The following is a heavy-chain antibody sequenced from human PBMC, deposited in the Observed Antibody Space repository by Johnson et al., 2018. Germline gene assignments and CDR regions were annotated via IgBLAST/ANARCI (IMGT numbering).Heavy chain of an antibody. Sequence: EVQLVESGGGLVQPGRSLRLSCAASGFTFDDYAMHWVRQAPGKGLEWVSGISWNSGSIGYADSVKGRFTISRDTAKNSLYLQMNSLRAEDTALYYCAKDIVEVADAPRGMEVWGQGTTVTVSS. J-gene: IGHJ6*02. CDR3: AKDIVEVADAPRGMEV. CDR1: GFTFDDYA. CDR2: ISWNSGSI. V-gene: IGHV3-9*01. D-gene: IGHD6-19*01.